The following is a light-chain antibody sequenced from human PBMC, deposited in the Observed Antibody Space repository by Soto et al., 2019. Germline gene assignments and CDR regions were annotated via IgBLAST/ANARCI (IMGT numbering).Light chain of an antibody. Sequence: EIVLTHAAETLSMSPGERATISCRATRSVHNYLAWYQQKPGQPPTLLIHTASTRATGVPARSSGSGFGTEFTLTITSLQSEDFAVYYCQQYHDWVHFGQGTRLEIK. J-gene: IGKJ5*01. CDR3: QQYHDWVH. CDR1: RSVHNY. CDR2: TAS. V-gene: IGKV3-15*01.